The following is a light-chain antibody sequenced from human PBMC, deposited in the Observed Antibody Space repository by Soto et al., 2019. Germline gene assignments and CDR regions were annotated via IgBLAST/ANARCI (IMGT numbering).Light chain of an antibody. CDR3: ATWDSSLSGEV. J-gene: IGLJ2*01. Sequence: QSVLTQPPSVSVAPGQKVTISCSGSSSNIGNNYVSWYQQLPGTAPKLLIYDNNKRPSGIPDRFSGSKSGTSATLGITGLQTGDEADYYCATWDSSLSGEVFGGGTKVTVL. CDR2: DNN. CDR1: SSNIGNNY. V-gene: IGLV1-51*01.